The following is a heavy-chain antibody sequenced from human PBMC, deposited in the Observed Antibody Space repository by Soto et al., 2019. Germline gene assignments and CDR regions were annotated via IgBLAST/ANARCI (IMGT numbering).Heavy chain of an antibody. D-gene: IGHD3-10*01. Sequence: ASLKVSCKASGYTFTSYYMHWVRQAPGQGLEWMGIINPSGGSTSYAQKFQGRVTMTRDTSMSTAYMELSRLRSEDTAVYYCARATVRGVYYYGMDVWGQGTTVTVSS. CDR1: GYTFTSYY. J-gene: IGHJ6*02. CDR2: INPSGGST. CDR3: ARATVRGVYYYGMDV. V-gene: IGHV1-46*01.